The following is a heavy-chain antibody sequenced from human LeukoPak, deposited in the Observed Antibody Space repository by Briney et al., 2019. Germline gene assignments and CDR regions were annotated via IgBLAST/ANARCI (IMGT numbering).Heavy chain of an antibody. CDR3: ARDAGNSGYGCDL. D-gene: IGHD5-12*01. J-gene: IGHJ5*02. Sequence: GGSLRPSCAASGFIFSQYSMNWVRQAPGKGLEWVSHIRSSSETFYADSVKGRFTISRDNARDSLYLQMNNLRGEDTAIYYCARDAGNSGYGCDLWGQGTLVTVSS. CDR2: IRSSSET. V-gene: IGHV3-48*01. CDR1: GFIFSQYS.